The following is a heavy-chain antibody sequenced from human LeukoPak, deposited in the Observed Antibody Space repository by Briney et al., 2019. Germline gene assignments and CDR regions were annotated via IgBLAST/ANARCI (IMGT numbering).Heavy chain of an antibody. CDR3: ASSITVFFDI. CDR1: GGSISSSSYY. CDR2: IYYSGST. J-gene: IGHJ3*02. V-gene: IGHV4-61*05. Sequence: SETLSLTCTVSGGSISSSSYYWGWIRQPPGKGLEWIGYIYYSGSTNYNPSLKSRVTISVDTSKNQFSLKLSSVTAADTAVYYCASSITVFFDIWGQGTMVTVSS. D-gene: IGHD3-9*01.